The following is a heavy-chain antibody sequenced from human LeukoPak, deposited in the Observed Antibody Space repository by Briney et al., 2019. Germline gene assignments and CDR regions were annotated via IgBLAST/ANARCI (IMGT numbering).Heavy chain of an antibody. Sequence: GGSLRLSCAASGFTFSSYGMSWVRQAPGKGLEWVSTISGFGESTYYADSVKGRFTISRDNSKNTLYLQMNSLRAEDTAVYFCAKDGRGIVVVPDVPGDDYWGQETLVTVSS. V-gene: IGHV3-23*01. CDR2: ISGFGEST. CDR3: AKDGRGIVVVPDVPGDDY. D-gene: IGHD2-2*01. J-gene: IGHJ4*02. CDR1: GFTFSSYG.